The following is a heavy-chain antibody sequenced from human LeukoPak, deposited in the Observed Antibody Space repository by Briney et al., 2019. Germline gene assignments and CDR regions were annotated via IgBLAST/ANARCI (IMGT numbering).Heavy chain of an antibody. CDR2: IIPIFGTP. CDR3: ARDPSYWTVTRPSENWFDP. CDR1: GGTFSSYA. J-gene: IGHJ5*02. D-gene: IGHD4-17*01. V-gene: IGHV1-69*05. Sequence: ASVKVSCKASGGTFSSYAISWVRQAPGQGLEWMGGIIPIFGTPNYAQKLQGRVTMTTDTSTSTAYMELRSLRSDDTAVYYCARDPSYWTVTRPSENWFDPWGQGTLVTVSS.